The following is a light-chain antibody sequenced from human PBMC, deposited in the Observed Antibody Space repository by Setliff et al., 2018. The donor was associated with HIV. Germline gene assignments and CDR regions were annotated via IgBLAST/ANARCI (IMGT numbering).Light chain of an antibody. V-gene: IGLV2-23*02. J-gene: IGLJ2*01. CDR1: KTDIGNYQS. Sequence: QSVLTQPASVSGSPGQSITISCTGTKTDIGNYQSFSWYQHRPGEVPKLIIYNVTERPSGVSNRFSGSKSGNTASLTISGLQAEDAADYYCCSYATGANWRFGEWTK. CDR2: NVT. CDR3: CSYATGANWR.